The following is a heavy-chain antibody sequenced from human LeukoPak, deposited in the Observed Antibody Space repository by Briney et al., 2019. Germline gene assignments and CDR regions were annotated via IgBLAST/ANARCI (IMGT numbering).Heavy chain of an antibody. J-gene: IGHJ4*02. Sequence: PGGSLRLSCAASGFTFSSYEMNWVRQAPGKGLEWVSYISTNGSTIYYAHSVKGRFTISRDNAKNSLYLQMNSLRAEDTAVYYCALAATFDYWGQGTLVTVSS. CDR3: ALAATFDY. V-gene: IGHV3-48*03. CDR1: GFTFSSYE. D-gene: IGHD6-13*01. CDR2: ISTNGSTI.